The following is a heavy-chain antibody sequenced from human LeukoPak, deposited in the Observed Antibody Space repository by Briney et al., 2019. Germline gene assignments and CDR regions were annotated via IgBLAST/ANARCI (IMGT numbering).Heavy chain of an antibody. V-gene: IGHV4-34*01. J-gene: IGHJ4*02. CDR3: ARSMTTVTVPDY. CDR1: GGSFSGYY. Sequence: PSETLSLTCAVYGGSFSGYYWSWIRQPPGKGLEWVGSIYSSGSTYSNPSLKGRVTISGDTSTNQFSLRLSSVTAADTAVYYCARSMTTVTVPDYWGQGTLVTVSS. CDR2: IYSSGST. D-gene: IGHD4-17*01.